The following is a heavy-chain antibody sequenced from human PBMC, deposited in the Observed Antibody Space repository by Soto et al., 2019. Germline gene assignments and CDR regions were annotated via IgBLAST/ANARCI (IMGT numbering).Heavy chain of an antibody. CDR1: GGSISSINNHFSNHY. CDR2: ISTIGFT. V-gene: IGHV4-61*01. D-gene: IGHD3-10*01. J-gene: IGHJ6*02. CDR3: TTQGFGGLHGLVDV. Sequence: QVQLQESGPGLVKPSETLSLTCTVSGGSISSINNHFSNHYCSWIRLSPGKGLEWIGYISTIGFTRCIPSLTSRGSISVDTSPNRFSLKLTSVTAADTAVYYCTTQGFGGLHGLVDVWGQGTTVTVSS.